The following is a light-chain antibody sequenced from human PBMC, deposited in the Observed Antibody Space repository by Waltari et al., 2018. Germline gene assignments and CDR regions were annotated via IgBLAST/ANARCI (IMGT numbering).Light chain of an antibody. CDR1: SSNIGAGFA. V-gene: IGLV1-40*01. CDR2: GNN. J-gene: IGLJ3*02. CDR3: QSYGSDWV. Sequence: QSVLTQPPSVSGAPGQRVTISCTGSSSNIGAGFAVHWYQQLPGTAPKPLIYGNNNRPSGGPDRFSGSKSGTSASLAITGLQAEDEADYYCQSYGSDWVFGGGTKLTVL.